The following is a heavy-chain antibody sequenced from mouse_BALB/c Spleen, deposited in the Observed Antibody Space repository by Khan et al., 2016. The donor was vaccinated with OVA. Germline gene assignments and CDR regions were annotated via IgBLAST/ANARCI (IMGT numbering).Heavy chain of an antibody. Sequence: QVQLKQSGTELVRPGASVKLSCKTSGYIFTSYWIHWINQTPGQGFEWIAWIYPGTGSTYYNEKFTGKATLTVDKSSNTAYMQLNSLKSEDSAVYFCAREDEENYAMDYWGQGTSVTVSA. CDR2: IYPGTGST. CDR3: AREDEENYAMDY. V-gene: IGHV1S132*01. CDR1: GYIFTSYW. J-gene: IGHJ4*01.